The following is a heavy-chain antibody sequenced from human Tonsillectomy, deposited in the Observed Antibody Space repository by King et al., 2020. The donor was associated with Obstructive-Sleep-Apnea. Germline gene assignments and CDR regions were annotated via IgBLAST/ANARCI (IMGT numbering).Heavy chain of an antibody. Sequence: VQLVESGGGLVQPGGSLRLSCAASGFTFSSYAMSWVRQALGKGLEWVSGISGSGDTYYADSVKGRFTISRDNSKNTLYLQMNSLRAEDTAVYYCAKIWNDAWLNYYYYGMDVWGQGTTVTVSS. J-gene: IGHJ6*02. CDR3: AKIWNDAWLNYYYYGMDV. CDR1: GFTFSSYA. CDR2: ISGSGDT. V-gene: IGHV3-23*04. D-gene: IGHD1-1*01.